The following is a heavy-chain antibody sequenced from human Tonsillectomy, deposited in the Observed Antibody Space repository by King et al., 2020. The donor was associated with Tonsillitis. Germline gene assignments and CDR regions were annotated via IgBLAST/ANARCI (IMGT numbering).Heavy chain of an antibody. J-gene: IGHJ6*03. D-gene: IGHD3-9*01. V-gene: IGHV1-69*06. CDR2: IIPLFGAA. CDR1: GGPFSTYA. CDR3: ARARNNDRLRYFNYMDV. Sequence: QVQLVQSGAEVKKPGSSVKVSCKASGGPFSTYAISWVRQAPGQGLEWMGGIIPLFGAADYAEKFQGRGTITADTSTSTAYMELSSLRSDDTAVYFCARARNNDRLRYFNYMDVWGNGTTVIVSS.